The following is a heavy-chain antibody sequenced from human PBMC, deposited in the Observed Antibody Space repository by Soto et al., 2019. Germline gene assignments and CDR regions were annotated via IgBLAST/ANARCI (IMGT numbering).Heavy chain of an antibody. CDR1: GFTFSSYS. V-gene: IGHV3-21*01. Sequence: GGSLRLSCAASGFTFSSYSMNWVRQAPGKGLEWVSSITSSSSYIYYADSVKGRFTISRDNAKNSLYLQMNSLRAEDTAVYYCARLLPDSRSRHYWGQGTLVTV. CDR2: ITSSSSYI. J-gene: IGHJ4*02. D-gene: IGHD6-13*01. CDR3: ARLLPDSRSRHY.